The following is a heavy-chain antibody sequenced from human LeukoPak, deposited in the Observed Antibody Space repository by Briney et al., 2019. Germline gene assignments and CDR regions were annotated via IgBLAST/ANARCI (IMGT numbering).Heavy chain of an antibody. Sequence: PGGSLRLSCAASGITFSNAWMSWVRQAPGKGLEWVGRIKSKTDGGTTDYAAPVKGRFTISRDDSKNTLYLQMNSLKTEGTAVYYCTTSSGWYILEDYWGQGTLVTVSS. CDR3: TTSSGWYILEDY. CDR1: GITFSNAW. D-gene: IGHD6-19*01. CDR2: IKSKTDGGTT. J-gene: IGHJ4*02. V-gene: IGHV3-15*01.